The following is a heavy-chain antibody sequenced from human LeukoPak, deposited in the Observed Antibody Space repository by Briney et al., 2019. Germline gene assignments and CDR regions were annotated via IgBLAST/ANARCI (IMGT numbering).Heavy chain of an antibody. D-gene: IGHD3-9*01. J-gene: IGHJ5*02. CDR3: ARIRSDYDILTSYNWFDP. CDR1: GYTFTGYY. CDR2: INPNSGGT. Sequence: GASVKVSCKASGYTFTGYYMHWVRQAPGQGLEWMGWINPNSGGTNYAQKFQGRVTMTRDTSISIAYMELSRLRSDDTAVYYCARIRSDYDILTSYNWFDPWGQGTLVTVSS. V-gene: IGHV1-2*02.